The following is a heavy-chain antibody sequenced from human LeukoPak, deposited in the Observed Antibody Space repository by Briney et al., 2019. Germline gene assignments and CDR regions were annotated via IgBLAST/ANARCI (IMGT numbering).Heavy chain of an antibody. CDR3: AKRGVVIRVILVGFHKEAYYFDS. Sequence: GGSLRLSCAVSGITLSNYDMSWVRQAPGKGLEWVAGISDSGGSTNYADSVKGRFTISRDNPKNTLYQQMNSLRAEDTAVYFCAKRGVVIRVILVGFHKEAYYFDSWGQGALVTVSS. V-gene: IGHV3-23*01. CDR1: GITLSNYD. CDR2: ISDSGGST. D-gene: IGHD3-22*01. J-gene: IGHJ4*02.